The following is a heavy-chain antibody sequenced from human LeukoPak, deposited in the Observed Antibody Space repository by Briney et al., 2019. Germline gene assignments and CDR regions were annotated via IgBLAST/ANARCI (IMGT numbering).Heavy chain of an antibody. CDR3: AKDMGYCTNGVCYGYFDY. D-gene: IGHD2-8*01. CDR2: ISGSGGST. CDR1: GFTFSSYA. V-gene: IGHV3-23*01. J-gene: IGHJ4*02. Sequence: GGSLRLSCAASGFTFSSYAMSWVRQAPGKGLEWVSAISGSGGSTYSADSVKGRFTISRDNSKNTLYLQMNSLRAEDTAVYYCAKDMGYCTNGVCYGYFDYWGQGTLVTVSS.